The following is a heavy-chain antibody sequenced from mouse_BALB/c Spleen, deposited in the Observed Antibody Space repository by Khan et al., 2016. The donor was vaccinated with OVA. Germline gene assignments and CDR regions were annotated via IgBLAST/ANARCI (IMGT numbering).Heavy chain of an antibody. Sequence: QIQLVQSGPELKKPGETVKISCKASGYTFTNYGMNWVKQAPGKGLKWMGWINTYTGEPTYVDDFKGRFAFSLETSASTAYLQINNLRNEDMATYFSARFSDYYTSSSYYFDSWGQGTTLTVSS. D-gene: IGHD1-1*01. V-gene: IGHV9-1*02. CDR1: GYTFTNYG. CDR2: INTYTGEP. CDR3: ARFSDYYTSSSYYFDS. J-gene: IGHJ2*01.